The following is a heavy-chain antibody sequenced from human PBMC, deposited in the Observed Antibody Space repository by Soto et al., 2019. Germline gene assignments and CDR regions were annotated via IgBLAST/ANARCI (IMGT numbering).Heavy chain of an antibody. CDR1: GGSISSHY. D-gene: IGHD4-17*01. CDR3: ARVLGDYVNFYFDY. Sequence: PSETLSLTCGVSGGSISSHYWNWIRQPPEKGLEWIGYIHDSGYTDYNPSLKSRVTISVDTSKNQFSLKLSSVTAADTAVYYCARVLGDYVNFYFDYWGQGTLVTVSS. J-gene: IGHJ4*02. V-gene: IGHV4-59*11. CDR2: IHDSGYT.